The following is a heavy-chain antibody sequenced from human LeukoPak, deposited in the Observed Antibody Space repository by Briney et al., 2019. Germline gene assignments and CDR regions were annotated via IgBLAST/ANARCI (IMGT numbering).Heavy chain of an antibody. J-gene: IGHJ4*02. CDR1: GGTFSSYA. D-gene: IGHD2-21*01. CDR3: ARSFYCGGDCYPPFDY. Sequence: SVKVSCKASGGTFSSYAISWVRQAPGQGLEWMGGIIPIFGTASYGQKFQGRVTITADESTSTAYMELSSLRSEDTAVYYCARSFYCGGDCYPPFDYWGQGTLVTVSS. CDR2: IIPIFGTA. V-gene: IGHV1-69*13.